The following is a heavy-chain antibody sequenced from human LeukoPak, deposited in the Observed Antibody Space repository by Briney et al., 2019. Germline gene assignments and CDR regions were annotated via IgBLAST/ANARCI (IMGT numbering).Heavy chain of an antibody. CDR1: GYSFTSYW. CDR2: IYPGDFDT. J-gene: IGHJ4*02. CDR3: ARGRDSSGWYMGDY. V-gene: IGHV5-51*01. Sequence: GESLKISCKGSGYSFTSYWIAWVRQMPGKGLEWMGIIYPGDFDTRYSPSFQGQVTISADKSINTAYLQWSSLKASDTAMYHCARGRDSSGWYMGDYWGQGTLVTVSS. D-gene: IGHD6-19*01.